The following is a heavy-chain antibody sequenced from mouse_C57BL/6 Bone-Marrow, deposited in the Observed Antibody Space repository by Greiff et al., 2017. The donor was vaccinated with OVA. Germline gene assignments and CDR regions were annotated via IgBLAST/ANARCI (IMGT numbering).Heavy chain of an antibody. D-gene: IGHD1-1*01. CDR1: GFTFSDYY. J-gene: IGHJ4*01. Sequence: DVHLVESEGGLVQPGSSMKLSCTASGFTFSDYYMAWVRQVPEKGLEWVANINYDGSSTYYLDSLKSRFIISRDNAKNILYLQMSSLKSEDTATYYCAREGGSSPMDYWGQGTSVTVSS. CDR2: INYDGSST. CDR3: AREGGSSPMDY. V-gene: IGHV5-16*01.